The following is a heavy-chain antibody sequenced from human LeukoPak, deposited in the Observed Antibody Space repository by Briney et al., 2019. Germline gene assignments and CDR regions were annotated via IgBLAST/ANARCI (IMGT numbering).Heavy chain of an antibody. CDR3: ARDLAYSRLDY. D-gene: IGHD5-18*01. V-gene: IGHV3-7*01. CDR2: INPDGNKK. CDR1: GLTFSNSW. Sequence: GGSLRLSCAVSGLTFSNSWMDWVRQAPGKGLEWVASINPDGNKKYPADSVKGRFTISRDNAENSLYLQMNSLRVEDTAFYYCARDLAYSRLDYWGQGMLVTVSS. J-gene: IGHJ4*02.